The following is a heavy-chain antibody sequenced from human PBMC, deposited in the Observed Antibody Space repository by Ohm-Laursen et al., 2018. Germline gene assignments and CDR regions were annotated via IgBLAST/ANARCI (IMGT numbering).Heavy chain of an antibody. Sequence: SLRLSCAASGFTFSSYGMHWVRQAPGKGLEWVAVISYDGSNKYYADSAKGRFTISRDNSKNTLYMQMNSLRAEDTAVYYCANVKLDVLRFLEWLGMDVWGQGTTVTVSS. J-gene: IGHJ6*02. CDR1: GFTFSSYG. CDR3: ANVKLDVLRFLEWLGMDV. V-gene: IGHV3-30*18. D-gene: IGHD3-3*01. CDR2: ISYDGSNK.